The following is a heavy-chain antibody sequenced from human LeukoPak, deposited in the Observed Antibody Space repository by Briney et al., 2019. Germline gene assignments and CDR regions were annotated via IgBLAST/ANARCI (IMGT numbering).Heavy chain of an antibody. V-gene: IGHV4-39*01. J-gene: IGHJ4*02. CDR1: GGSISSSSYY. Sequence: SETLSLTCTVSGGSISSSSYYWGWIRQPPGKGLEWIGSIYYSGNTYYNPSLKSRVTISVDTSKNQFSLRLSSVTAADTAVYYCAIADEYSSSSIFDYWGQGTLVTVSS. CDR3: AIADEYSSSSIFDY. D-gene: IGHD6-6*01. CDR2: IYYSGNT.